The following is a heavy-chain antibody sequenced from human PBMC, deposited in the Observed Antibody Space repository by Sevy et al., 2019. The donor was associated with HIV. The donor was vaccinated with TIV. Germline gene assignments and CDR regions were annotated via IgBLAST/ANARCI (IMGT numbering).Heavy chain of an antibody. Sequence: ASVKVSCKASGYTFASYGISWVRQAPGQGLEWMGWVTPYNGHKKYAQKLQGRVTMTADTSTSTAYMELRSLGSDDTAVYYCARCLGGLRPWEYNWFDPWGQGTLVTVSS. V-gene: IGHV1-18*01. J-gene: IGHJ5*02. D-gene: IGHD1-26*01. CDR2: VTPYNGHK. CDR3: ARCLGGLRPWEYNWFDP. CDR1: GYTFASYG.